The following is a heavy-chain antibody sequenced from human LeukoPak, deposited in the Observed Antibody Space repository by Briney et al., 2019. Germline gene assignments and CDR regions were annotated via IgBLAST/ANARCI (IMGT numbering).Heavy chain of an antibody. CDR3: ARFATNNRYFDY. CDR1: GGSISSYY. V-gene: IGHV4-59*08. D-gene: IGHD1-14*01. Sequence: PSETLSLTCTVSGGSISSYYWSWIRQPPGKGLEWIGYIYFTGSTNYNPSLESRVIISIDTSKNQFSLTLTSVTAADTAVYYCARFATNNRYFDYWGQGTLVTVSS. J-gene: IGHJ4*02. CDR2: IYFTGST.